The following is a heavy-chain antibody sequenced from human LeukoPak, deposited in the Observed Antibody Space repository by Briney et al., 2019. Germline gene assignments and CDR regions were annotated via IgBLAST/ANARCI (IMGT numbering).Heavy chain of an antibody. Sequence: GGSLRLSCTVSGFSLSSYALSWVRRAPGKGLEWVSATSSSDAGKYYADSVRGRFTISRDNSRNTMYLQMNSLRVEDAAVYYCAKDPSYDIWNYMDVWGKGTTVTVSS. CDR3: AKDPSYDIWNYMDV. CDR2: TSSSDAGK. D-gene: IGHD3-3*01. CDR1: GFSLSSYA. J-gene: IGHJ6*03. V-gene: IGHV3-23*01.